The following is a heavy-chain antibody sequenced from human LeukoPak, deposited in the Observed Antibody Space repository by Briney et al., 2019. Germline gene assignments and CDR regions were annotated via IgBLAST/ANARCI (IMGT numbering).Heavy chain of an antibody. V-gene: IGHV3-11*01. CDR3: ANQPFIVVVPAARRDY. CDR1: GITFSDYS. CDR2: VSSSGSSI. D-gene: IGHD2-2*01. J-gene: IGHJ4*02. Sequence: MSGGSLRLSCAASGITFSDYSMSWIRQAPGKGLEWVSYVSSSGSSIYYADSVRGRFTIFRDNAKNSLYLQMNSLRAEDTAVYYCANQPFIVVVPAARRDYWGQGTLVTVSS.